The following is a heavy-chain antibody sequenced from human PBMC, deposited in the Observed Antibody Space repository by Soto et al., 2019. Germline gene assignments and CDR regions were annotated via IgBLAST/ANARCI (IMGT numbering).Heavy chain of an antibody. CDR2: MNPNSGNT. CDR3: ARRGYSSSWYYYYYYGMDV. CDR1: GYTFTSYD. D-gene: IGHD6-13*01. Sequence: QVQLVQSGAEVKKPGASVKVSCKASGYTFTSYDINWVRQATGQGLEWMGWMNPNSGNTGYAQKFQGRVTMTTNTSISTDYMELSVLRSEDTAVYYCARRGYSSSWYYYYYYGMDVWGQGTTVTVSS. J-gene: IGHJ6*02. V-gene: IGHV1-8*01.